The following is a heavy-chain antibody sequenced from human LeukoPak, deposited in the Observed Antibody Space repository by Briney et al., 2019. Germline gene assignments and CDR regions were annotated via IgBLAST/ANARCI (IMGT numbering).Heavy chain of an antibody. J-gene: IGHJ4*02. CDR1: GFTFSSYW. Sequence: GGSLRLSCAASGFTFSSYWMHWVRQAPGKGLVWVSRIDSDGSSTSYADSVKGRFTIPRDNAKNTLYLQMNSLRAEDTAVYYCARDITMVRGVPFWGQGTLVTVSS. CDR3: ARDITMVRGVPF. CDR2: IDSDGSST. V-gene: IGHV3-74*01. D-gene: IGHD3-10*01.